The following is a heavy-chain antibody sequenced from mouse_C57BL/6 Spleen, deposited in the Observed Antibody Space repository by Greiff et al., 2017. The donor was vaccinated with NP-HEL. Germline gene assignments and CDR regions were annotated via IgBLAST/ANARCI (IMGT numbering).Heavy chain of an antibody. Sequence: QVQLQQPGAELVRPGSSVKLSCKASGYTFTSYWMDWVKQRPGQGLEWIGNIYPSDSETHYNQKFKDKATLTVDKSYSTAYMQLSSLTSEDSAVYYCARPNYHWYFDVWGTGTTVTVSS. D-gene: IGHD2-1*01. CDR2: IYPSDSET. CDR3: ARPNYHWYFDV. CDR1: GYTFTSYW. V-gene: IGHV1-61*01. J-gene: IGHJ1*03.